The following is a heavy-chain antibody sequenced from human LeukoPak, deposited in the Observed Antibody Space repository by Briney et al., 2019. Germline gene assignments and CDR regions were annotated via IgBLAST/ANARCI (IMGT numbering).Heavy chain of an antibody. J-gene: IGHJ4*02. CDR2: INHSGSS. Sequence: SETLSLTCAVYGVSFNNYYWRWIRQPPGKGLQWIGEINHSGSSNYNPSLKSRVTISVDTSKNQFSLKLSSVTAADTAVYYCARVMGRYCSSTSCYVDYWGQGTLVTVSS. CDR1: GVSFNNYY. D-gene: IGHD2-2*01. CDR3: ARVMGRYCSSTSCYVDY. V-gene: IGHV4-34*01.